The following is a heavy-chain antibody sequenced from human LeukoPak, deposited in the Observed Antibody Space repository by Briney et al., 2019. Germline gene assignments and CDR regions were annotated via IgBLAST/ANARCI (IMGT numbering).Heavy chain of an antibody. Sequence: SETLSLTCAVYGGSFSGYYWSWIRQPPGKGLEWIGEINHSGSTNYNPSLKSRVTISVDTSKNQFSLKLSSVTAADTAVYYCARHWSELLWFGELFGYFDYWGQGTLVTVSS. D-gene: IGHD3-10*01. CDR3: ARHWSELLWFGELFGYFDY. J-gene: IGHJ4*02. CDR1: GGSFSGYY. CDR2: INHSGST. V-gene: IGHV4-34*01.